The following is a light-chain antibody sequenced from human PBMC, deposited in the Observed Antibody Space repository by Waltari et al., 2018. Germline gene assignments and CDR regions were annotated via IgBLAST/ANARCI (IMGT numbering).Light chain of an antibody. V-gene: IGLV3-21*02. CDR3: QVWDSSSDHVV. J-gene: IGLJ2*01. CDR1: TIGSKS. Sequence: SYVLTQPPSVSVAPGQTARIPCGGNTIGSKSGHWYQQMPGQAPVLVVYDESDRPSGIPERFSGSNSGNTATLTISRVEAGDEADYYCQVWDSSSDHVVFGGGTKLTVL. CDR2: DES.